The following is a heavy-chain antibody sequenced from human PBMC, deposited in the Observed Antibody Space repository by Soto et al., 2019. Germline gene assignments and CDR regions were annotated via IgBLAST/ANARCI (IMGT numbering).Heavy chain of an antibody. Sequence: SGGSLRLSCAASGFTFISYAMSWVRQAPGKGLEWVSAISGSGGSTYYADSVKGRFTISRDNSKNTLYLQMNSLRAEDTAVYYCAKDSSSSWYYFDYWGQGTLVTVSS. V-gene: IGHV3-23*01. CDR1: GFTFISYA. D-gene: IGHD6-13*01. CDR2: ISGSGGST. J-gene: IGHJ4*02. CDR3: AKDSSSSWYYFDY.